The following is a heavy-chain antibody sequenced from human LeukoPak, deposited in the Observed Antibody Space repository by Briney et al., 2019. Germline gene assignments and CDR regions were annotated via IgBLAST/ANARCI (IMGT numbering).Heavy chain of an antibody. D-gene: IGHD2-2*01. CDR2: IRYDGSNK. J-gene: IGHJ4*02. Sequence: GGSLRLSCAASGFTFSSYAMHWVRQAPGKGLEWVAFIRYDGSNKYYADSVKGRFTISRDNSKNTLYLQMNSLRAEDTAVYYCARRYCSSTNCYAFESWGQGTLVTVSS. CDR3: ARRYCSSTNCYAFES. CDR1: GFTFSSYA. V-gene: IGHV3-30*04.